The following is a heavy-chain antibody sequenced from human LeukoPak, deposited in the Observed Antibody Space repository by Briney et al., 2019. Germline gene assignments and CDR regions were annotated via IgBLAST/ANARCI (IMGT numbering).Heavy chain of an antibody. J-gene: IGHJ4*02. Sequence: ASVKVSCKASGYTFTGYYMHWVRQAHGQGLEWMGSINPNSGGTNYAQKFQGRVTMTRDTSISTAYMELSRLRSDDTAVYYCARDYCSSTSCSASAFDYWGQGTLVTVSS. CDR3: ARDYCSSTSCSASAFDY. CDR2: INPNSGGT. D-gene: IGHD2-2*01. V-gene: IGHV1-2*02. CDR1: GYTFTGYY.